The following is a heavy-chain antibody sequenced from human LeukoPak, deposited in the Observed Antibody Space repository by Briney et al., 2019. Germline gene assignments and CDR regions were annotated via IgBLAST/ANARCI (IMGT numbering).Heavy chain of an antibody. J-gene: IGHJ4*02. V-gene: IGHV3-21*01. CDR3: ARDVERIAAAGTDTDDY. D-gene: IGHD6-13*01. CDR1: GFTVSSNY. Sequence: PGGSLRLSCAASGFTVSSNYMSWVRQAPGKGLEWVSSISSSSSYIYYADSVKGRFTISRDNAKNSLYLQMNSLRAEDTAVYYCARDVERIAAAGTDTDDYWGQGTLVTVSS. CDR2: ISSSSSYI.